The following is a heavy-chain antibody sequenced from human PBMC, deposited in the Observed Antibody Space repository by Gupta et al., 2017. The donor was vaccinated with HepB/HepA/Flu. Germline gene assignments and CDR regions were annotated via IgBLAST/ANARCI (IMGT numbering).Heavy chain of an antibody. CDR3: AKDGGESKSIDY. D-gene: IGHD2-21*01. CDR1: GFTFSRAH. V-gene: IGHV3-23*01. CDR2: VHPTGAYT. J-gene: IGHJ4*02. Sequence: EVRLLESGGGLVQPGGSLRLSCAASGFTFSRAHMTWVRQAPGKGLEWVASVHPTGAYTYYADSVKGRFTISRDNSESTLRLQMDSLTSDDTAIYYCAKDGGESKSIDYWGQGTLVIVSS.